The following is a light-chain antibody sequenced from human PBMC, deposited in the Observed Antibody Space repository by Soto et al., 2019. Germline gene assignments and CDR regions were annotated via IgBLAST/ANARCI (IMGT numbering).Light chain of an antibody. CDR2: EAS. CDR3: QQYKNWPPIT. J-gene: IGKJ5*01. Sequence: EIVMTQSPSTLSVSPGERATLSCRASQSVARKLAWYQQKPGQAPRLLLHEASIRATGIPARFSGSGSGTEFTLTISSLQSEDFAVYYCQQYKNWPPITFGQGTRLEIK. CDR1: QSVARK. V-gene: IGKV3-15*01.